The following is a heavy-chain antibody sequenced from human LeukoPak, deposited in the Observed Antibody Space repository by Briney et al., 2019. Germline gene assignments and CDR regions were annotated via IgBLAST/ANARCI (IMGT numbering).Heavy chain of an antibody. CDR3: ARERGRGRDSPWFDY. Sequence: PGGSLRLSCAVSGFIVSGDFMSWVRQAPGKGLEWVSVIYSDGSTYYADSEKGRFTISRDNSKNTLDLQMTGLRAEDTAVYYCARERGRGRDSPWFDYWGQGTLVTVSS. CDR1: GFIVSGDF. D-gene: IGHD1-26*01. CDR2: IYSDGST. J-gene: IGHJ4*02. V-gene: IGHV3-53*01.